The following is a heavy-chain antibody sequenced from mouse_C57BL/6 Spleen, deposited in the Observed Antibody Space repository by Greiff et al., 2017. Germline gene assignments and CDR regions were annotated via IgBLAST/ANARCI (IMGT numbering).Heavy chain of an antibody. Sequence: EVKLMESGPGLVKPSQSLSLTCSVTGYSITSGYYWNWIRQFPGNKLEWMGYISYDGSNNYNPSLKNRISITRDTSKNQFFLKLNSVTTEDTATYYCARVPIYDGYYFDYWGQGTTLTVSS. J-gene: IGHJ2*01. CDR2: ISYDGSN. V-gene: IGHV3-6*01. D-gene: IGHD2-3*01. CDR3: ARVPIYDGYYFDY. CDR1: GYSITSGYY.